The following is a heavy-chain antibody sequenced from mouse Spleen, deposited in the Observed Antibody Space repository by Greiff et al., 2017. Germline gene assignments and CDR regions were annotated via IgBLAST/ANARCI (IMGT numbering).Heavy chain of an antibody. J-gene: IGHJ4*01. Sequence: QVQLQQSGAELVKPGASVKLSCKASGYTFTSYWMHWVKQRPGQGLEWIGMIHPNSGSTNYNEKFKSKATLTVDKSSSTAYMQLSSLTSEDSAVYYCARCGYDGPDGDWGQGTSVTVSS. D-gene: IGHD2-3*01. V-gene: IGHV1-64*01. CDR2: IHPNSGST. CDR1: GYTFTSYW. CDR3: ARCGYDGPDGD.